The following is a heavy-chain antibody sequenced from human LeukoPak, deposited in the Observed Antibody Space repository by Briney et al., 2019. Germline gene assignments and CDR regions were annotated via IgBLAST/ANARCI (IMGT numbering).Heavy chain of an antibody. Sequence: SETLSLTCAVSGYSISSGYYWGWIRQPPGKGLEWIGSIYHSGSTYYNPSLKSRVTISVDTSKNQFSLKLHSVTAAETAMYYCARLSTWSSVAYLGQGTLVTVSS. D-gene: IGHD1-26*01. J-gene: IGHJ4*02. CDR3: ARLSTWSSVAY. CDR2: IYHSGST. CDR1: GYSISSGYY. V-gene: IGHV4-38-2*01.